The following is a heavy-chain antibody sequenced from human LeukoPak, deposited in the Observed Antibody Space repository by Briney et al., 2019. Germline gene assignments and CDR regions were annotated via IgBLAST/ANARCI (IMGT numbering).Heavy chain of an antibody. CDR2: ISSSSGTI. CDR1: GFTFSSYT. V-gene: IGHV3-21*01. J-gene: IGHJ4*02. D-gene: IGHD2-8*01. Sequence: PGGSLRLSCAASGFTFSSYTMNWVRQAPGKGLEWVSSISSSSGTIFYAASVKGRFTISRDNAKNSLYLQMSSLRADDTAVYYCARDSGCGNNVCYYGYWGQGTLVTVSS. CDR3: ARDSGCGNNVCYYGY.